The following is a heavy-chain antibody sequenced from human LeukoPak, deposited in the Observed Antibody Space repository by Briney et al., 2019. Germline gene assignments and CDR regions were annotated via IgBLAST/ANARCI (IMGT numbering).Heavy chain of an antibody. D-gene: IGHD2-2*01. CDR3: ARDQLRMPWFDP. CDR2: INHSGST. Sequence: PSETLSLTCAVYGGSFSGYYWSWIRQPPGKGLEWIGEINHSGSTNYNPSLKSRVTISVDTSKNQFSLKLSSVTAADTAVYYCARDQLRMPWFDPWGQGTLVTVSS. J-gene: IGHJ5*02. V-gene: IGHV4-34*01. CDR1: GGSFSGYY.